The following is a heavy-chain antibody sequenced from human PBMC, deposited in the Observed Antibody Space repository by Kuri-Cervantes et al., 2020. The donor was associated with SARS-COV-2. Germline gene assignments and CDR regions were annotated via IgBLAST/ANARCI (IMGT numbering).Heavy chain of an antibody. D-gene: IGHD2-15*01. V-gene: IGHV1-18*01. J-gene: IGHJ3*02. CDR1: GYTFTSYA. Sequence: ASVKVSCKASGYTFTSYAMNWVRQAPGQGLEWMGWISAYNGNTDYAQKLQGRVTMTTDTSTSTAYMELRSLRSDDTAVYYCARRSGSSVHEDAFDIWGQGTMVTVSS. CDR2: ISAYNGNT. CDR3: ARRSGSSVHEDAFDI.